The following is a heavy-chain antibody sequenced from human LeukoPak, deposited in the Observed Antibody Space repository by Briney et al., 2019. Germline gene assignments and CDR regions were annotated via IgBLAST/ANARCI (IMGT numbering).Heavy chain of an antibody. V-gene: IGHV3-48*03. J-gene: IGHJ4*02. CDR2: ISNSGSTK. Sequence: GGSLRLSCADSGFTFSSYQMHWARQAPGKGLEWVSYISNSGSTKYYADSVKGRFTISRDNADNLLYLQMNGLRAEDTAVYYCASEGSCRSGKYADYWGQGTLVTVSS. CDR3: ASEGSCRSGKYADY. D-gene: IGHD3-10*01. CDR1: GFTFSSYQ.